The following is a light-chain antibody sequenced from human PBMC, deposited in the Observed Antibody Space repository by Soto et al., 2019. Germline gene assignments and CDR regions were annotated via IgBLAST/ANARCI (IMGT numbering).Light chain of an antibody. Sequence: QSVLTQPASVSGSPGQSITLSCTGTSSDIGGYDYVSWYQRYPGKVPKLIIYDVNNRPSGVSNRFSGSKSANTASLTTSGLLAEDEADYYCTSYASSSTPLVFGGGTKVTVL. V-gene: IGLV2-14*01. CDR3: TSYASSSTPLV. CDR1: SSDIGGYDY. CDR2: DVN. J-gene: IGLJ2*01.